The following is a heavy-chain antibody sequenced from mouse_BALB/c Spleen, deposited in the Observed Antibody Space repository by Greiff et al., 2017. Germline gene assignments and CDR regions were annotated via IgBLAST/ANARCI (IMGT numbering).Heavy chain of an antibody. J-gene: IGHJ1*01. Sequence: EVKLQESGPGLVKPSQSLSLTCTVTGYSITSDYAWNWIRQFPGNKLEWMGYISYSGSTSYNPSLKSRISITRDTSKNQFFLQLNSVTTEDTATYYCAREGPWYFDVWGAGTTVTVSS. V-gene: IGHV3-2*02. CDR3: AREGPWYFDV. CDR2: ISYSGST. CDR1: GYSITSDYA. D-gene: IGHD3-3*01.